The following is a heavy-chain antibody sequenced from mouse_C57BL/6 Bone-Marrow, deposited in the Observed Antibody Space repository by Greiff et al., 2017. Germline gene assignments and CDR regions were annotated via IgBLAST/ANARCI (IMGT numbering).Heavy chain of an antibody. Sequence: EVQVVESEGGLVQPGSSMKLSCTASGFTFSDYYMAWVRQVPEKGLEWVANINYDGSSTYYLDSLKSRFIITRDNAMNILYLQMSSLKSGDTSTYYCAKDDVYYGYWGQGATLTVSS. CDR1: GFTFSDYY. CDR3: AKDDVYYGY. V-gene: IGHV5-16*01. J-gene: IGHJ2*01. CDR2: INYDGSST. D-gene: IGHD2-3*01.